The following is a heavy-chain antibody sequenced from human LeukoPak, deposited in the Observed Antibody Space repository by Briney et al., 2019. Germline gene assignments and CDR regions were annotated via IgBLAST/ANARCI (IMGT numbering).Heavy chain of an antibody. Sequence: GASVKVSCKTSGYIFTDYYMHWVRQAPGQGLEWMGWINPNSGGTNYSLKFQGRVTMTRDTSISTAYMELSRLRSDDTAVYYCARDGYFDFWGQGTLVTVSS. CDR3: ARDGYFDF. J-gene: IGHJ4*02. CDR1: GYIFTDYY. CDR2: INPNSGGT. V-gene: IGHV1-2*02.